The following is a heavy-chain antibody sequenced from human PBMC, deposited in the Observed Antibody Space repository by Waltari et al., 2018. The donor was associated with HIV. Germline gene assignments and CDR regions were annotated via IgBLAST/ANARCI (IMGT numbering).Heavy chain of an antibody. CDR1: GFHFTRYG. Sequence: QVQLVASGGGVVQPGRSLRLSCSAYGFHFTRYGMPWCRQAPGKGLEWVAVIWYDGTNKYYADSVKGRFTISRDNSKNTLYLQMNSLRAEDTAVYYCARDRSEGGGYYYYGLDVWGQGTTVTVSS. D-gene: IGHD2-15*01. V-gene: IGHV3-33*01. J-gene: IGHJ6*02. CDR2: IWYDGTNK. CDR3: ARDRSEGGGYYYYGLDV.